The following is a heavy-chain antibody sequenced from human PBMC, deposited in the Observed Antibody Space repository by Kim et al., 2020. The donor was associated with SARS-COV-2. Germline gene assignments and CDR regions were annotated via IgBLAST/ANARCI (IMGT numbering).Heavy chain of an antibody. Sequence: SETLSLTCTVSGGSISSGGYYWSWIRQHPGKGLEWIGYIYYSGSTYYNPSLKSRVTISVDTSKNQFSLKLSSVTAADTAVYYCARDRIGYCSGGSCYGGLANWFDPWGQGTLVTVSS. CDR3: ARDRIGYCSGGSCYGGLANWFDP. D-gene: IGHD2-15*01. CDR1: GGSISSGGYY. J-gene: IGHJ5*02. CDR2: IYYSGST. V-gene: IGHV4-31*03.